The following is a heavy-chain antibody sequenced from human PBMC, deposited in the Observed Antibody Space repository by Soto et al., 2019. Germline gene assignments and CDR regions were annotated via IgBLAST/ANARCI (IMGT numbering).Heavy chain of an antibody. CDR2: IYHSGST. Sequence: QVQLQESGPGLVKPSGSLSLTCAASSGSLSSSNWRSWVRQPPGKGLERIGEIYHSGSTNYKQSLKSRLTIPVDKSKNQFSLKLSSVTAADTAVYYCARQKNGYALNYWGQGTLVTVSS. CDR1: SGSLSSSNW. CDR3: ARQKNGYALNY. J-gene: IGHJ4*02. V-gene: IGHV4-4*02. D-gene: IGHD5-12*01.